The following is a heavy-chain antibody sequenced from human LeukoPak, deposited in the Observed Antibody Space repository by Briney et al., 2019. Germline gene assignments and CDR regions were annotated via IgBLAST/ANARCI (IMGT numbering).Heavy chain of an antibody. J-gene: IGHJ6*03. Sequence: SETLSLTCTVSGGSISSSSYYWGWIRQPPGKGLEWIGSIYYSGSTNYNPSLKSRVTISVDTSKNQFSLKLSSVTAADTAVYYCARAQEEYSSSSTSYMDVWGKGTTVTVSS. CDR1: GGSISSSSYY. D-gene: IGHD6-6*01. CDR2: IYYSGST. V-gene: IGHV4-39*07. CDR3: ARAQEEYSSSSTSYMDV.